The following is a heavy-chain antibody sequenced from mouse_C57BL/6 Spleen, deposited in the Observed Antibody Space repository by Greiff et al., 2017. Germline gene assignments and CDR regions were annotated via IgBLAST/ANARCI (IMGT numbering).Heavy chain of an antibody. CDR3: AREGGLRRGYYFDY. CDR2: IDPSDSYT. J-gene: IGHJ2*01. Sequence: VQLQQPGAELVRPGTSVKLSCKASGYTFTSSWMHWVKQRPGQGLEWIGVIDPSDSYTNYNQKFKGKATLTVDTSSSTAYMQLSSLTSGDSAVYYCAREGGLRRGYYFDYWGQGTTLTVSS. D-gene: IGHD2-4*01. CDR1: GYTFTSSW. V-gene: IGHV1-59*01.